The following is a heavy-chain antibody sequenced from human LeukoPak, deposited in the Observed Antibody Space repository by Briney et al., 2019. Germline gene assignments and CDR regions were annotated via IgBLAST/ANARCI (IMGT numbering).Heavy chain of an antibody. CDR3: ARGQIVVVPAAMYY. CDR1: GFTFSSYA. D-gene: IGHD2-2*01. J-gene: IGHJ4*02. CDR2: ISYDGSNK. Sequence: GGSLRLSCAASGFTFSSYAMHWVRQAPGKGLEWVAVISYDGSNKYYADSVKGRFTISRDNSKNTLYLQMNSLRAEDTAVCYCARGQIVVVPAAMYYWGQGTLVTVSS. V-gene: IGHV3-30-3*01.